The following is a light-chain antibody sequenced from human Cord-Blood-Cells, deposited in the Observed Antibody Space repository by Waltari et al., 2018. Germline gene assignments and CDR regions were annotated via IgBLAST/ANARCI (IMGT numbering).Light chain of an antibody. CDR1: QGISSY. CDR3: QQLNSYPIT. Sequence: QLTQSPSFLSASVGDSVTITCRASQGISSYLAWYQQKPGKATKLLIYAASTLQSGVPSRFSGSGAGTEFTLTISILQPEDFATYYCQQLNSYPITFGQGTRLEIK. J-gene: IGKJ5*01. CDR2: AAS. V-gene: IGKV1-9*01.